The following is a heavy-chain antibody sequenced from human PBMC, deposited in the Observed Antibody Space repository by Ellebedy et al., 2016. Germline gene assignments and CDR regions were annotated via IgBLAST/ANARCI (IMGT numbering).Heavy chain of an antibody. CDR3: ARGLIVVVPAAIMSVRFDP. V-gene: IGHV4-34*01. Sequence: GSLRLSCAVYGGSFSGYYWSWIRQPPGKGLEWIGEINHSGSTNYNPSLKSRVTISVDTSKNQFSLKLSSVTAADTAVYYCARGLIVVVPAAIMSVRFDPWGQGTLVTVSS. D-gene: IGHD2-2*01. J-gene: IGHJ5*02. CDR1: GGSFSGYY. CDR2: INHSGST.